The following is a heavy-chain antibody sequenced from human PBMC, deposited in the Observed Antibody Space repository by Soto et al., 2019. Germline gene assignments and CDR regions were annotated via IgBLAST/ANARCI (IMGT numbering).Heavy chain of an antibody. Sequence: SETLSLTCAVSGGSISSSNWWSWVRQPPGKGLEWIGEIYHSGSTNYNPSLKSRVTISVDKSKNQFSLKLSSVTAADTAVYYCASAGDLVVVPAAIVLGVWGQGTTVTVSS. CDR3: ASAGDLVVVPAAIVLGV. J-gene: IGHJ6*02. CDR2: IYHSGST. V-gene: IGHV4-4*02. D-gene: IGHD2-2*02. CDR1: GGSISSSNW.